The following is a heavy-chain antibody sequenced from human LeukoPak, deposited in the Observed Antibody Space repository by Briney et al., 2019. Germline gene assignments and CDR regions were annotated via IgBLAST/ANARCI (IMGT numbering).Heavy chain of an antibody. D-gene: IGHD3-10*01. Sequence: PSETLSLTCAVYGGSFSGYYWSWIRHPPRKGLEWIGEINHSGNTNYNPSLKIRVTISVYTSKYQFSLKLSSVTAADTAVYYCARACRWFGEFQLYYYYYLDVWGKGTTVTISS. CDR2: INHSGNT. CDR3: ARACRWFGEFQLYYYYYLDV. J-gene: IGHJ6*03. CDR1: GGSFSGYY. V-gene: IGHV4-34*01.